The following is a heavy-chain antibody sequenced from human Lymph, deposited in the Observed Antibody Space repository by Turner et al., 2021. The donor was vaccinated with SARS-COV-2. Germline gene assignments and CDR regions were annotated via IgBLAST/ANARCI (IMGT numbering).Heavy chain of an antibody. CDR3: ARGVPEFDS. J-gene: IGHJ5*01. CDR1: GFTFGSYV. V-gene: IGHV3-30*04. D-gene: IGHD2-8*01. CDR2: ISYDGSTK. Sequence: QVQLVESGGGVVQPGRSLGLSCAASGFTFGSYVMHWGRQAACKGLEWVAVISYDGSTKYYADSVKGRFTISRDYSKHTLYLQMNSLSAEDTAIYYCARGVPEFDSWGQGTLVTVSS.